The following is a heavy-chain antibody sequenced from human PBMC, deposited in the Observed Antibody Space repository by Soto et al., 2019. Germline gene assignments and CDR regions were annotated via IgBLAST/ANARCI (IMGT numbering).Heavy chain of an antibody. J-gene: IGHJ5*02. D-gene: IGHD3-22*01. CDR2: ISYDGSNK. V-gene: IGHV3-30*18. Sequence: GGSLRLSCAASGFTFSSYGMHWVRQAPGKGLEWVAVISYDGSNKYYADSVKGRFTISRDNSKNTLYLQMNSLRAEDTAVYYCAKVGEMYYYDSSGYFWFDPWGQGTLVTVSS. CDR3: AKVGEMYYYDSSGYFWFDP. CDR1: GFTFSSYG.